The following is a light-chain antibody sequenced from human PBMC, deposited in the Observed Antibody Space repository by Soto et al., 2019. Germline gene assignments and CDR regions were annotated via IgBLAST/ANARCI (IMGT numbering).Light chain of an antibody. Sequence: QSVLTQPASVSGSPGQSITISCTGTSSDVGGYKYVSWIQQHPGKAPKLMIYEVSNRPSGVSNRFSGSKSDNTASLTISGLQAEDEADYYRSSYTSSSTYVFGTGTKVTVL. J-gene: IGLJ1*01. V-gene: IGLV2-14*01. CDR3: SSYTSSSTYV. CDR2: EVS. CDR1: SSDVGGYKY.